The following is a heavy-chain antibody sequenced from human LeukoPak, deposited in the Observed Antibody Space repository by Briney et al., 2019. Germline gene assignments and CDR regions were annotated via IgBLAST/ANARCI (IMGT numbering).Heavy chain of an antibody. CDR2: ISGSGGST. Sequence: GGSLRLSCAASGFTFSSYAMSWVRQAPGKGLEWVSAISGSGGSTYYADSVKGRFTISRDNSKNTLYLQMNSLRAEDTAVYYCAREGRDIVVVPYYYGMDVWGKGTTVTVSS. J-gene: IGHJ6*04. CDR3: AREGRDIVVVPYYYGMDV. CDR1: GFTFSSYA. V-gene: IGHV3-23*01. D-gene: IGHD2-2*01.